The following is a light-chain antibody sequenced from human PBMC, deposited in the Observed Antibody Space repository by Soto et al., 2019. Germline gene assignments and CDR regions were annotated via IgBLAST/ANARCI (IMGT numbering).Light chain of an antibody. CDR2: EVS. V-gene: IGLV2-14*01. Sequence: QSVLTQPASVSGSPGQSITISCTGTSSDVGGYNYVSWYQQYPGKAPKLMIYEVSNRPSRVSNRFSGSKSGNTASLTISGLQAEDEADYYCSSYRSSILVFGGGTKLTVL. CDR1: SSDVGGYNY. CDR3: SSYRSSILV. J-gene: IGLJ3*02.